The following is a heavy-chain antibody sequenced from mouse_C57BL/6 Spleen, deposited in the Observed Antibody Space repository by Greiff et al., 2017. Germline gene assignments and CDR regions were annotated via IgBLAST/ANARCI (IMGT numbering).Heavy chain of an antibody. CDR3: ARSRDYGSSRYFDV. Sequence: QVQLQQPGAELVKPGASVKLSCKASGYTFTSYWMHWVKQRPGQGLEWIGMIHPNSGSTNYNEKFKSKATLTVDKSSSTAYMQLSSLTSEDSAVYYCARSRDYGSSRYFDVWGTGTTVTVSS. J-gene: IGHJ1*03. V-gene: IGHV1-64*01. CDR1: GYTFTSYW. D-gene: IGHD1-1*01. CDR2: IHPNSGST.